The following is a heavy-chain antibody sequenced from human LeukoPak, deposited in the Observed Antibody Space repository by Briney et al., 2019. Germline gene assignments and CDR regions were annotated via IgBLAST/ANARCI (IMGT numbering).Heavy chain of an antibody. CDR2: IIPIFGTA. J-gene: IGHJ4*02. Sequence: ASVKVSCKASGGTFSSYAISWVRQAPGQGLEWTGGIIPIFGTANYAQKFQGRVTITTDESTSTAYMELSSLRSEDTAVYYCARARVAEDQPFDYWGQGTLVTVSS. CDR1: GGTFSSYA. D-gene: IGHD2-2*01. V-gene: IGHV1-69*05. CDR3: ARARVAEDQPFDY.